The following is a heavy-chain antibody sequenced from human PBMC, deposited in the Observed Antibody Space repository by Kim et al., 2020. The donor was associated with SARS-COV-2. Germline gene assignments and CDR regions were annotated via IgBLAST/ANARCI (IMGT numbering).Heavy chain of an antibody. J-gene: IGHJ2*01. V-gene: IGHV3-53*01. D-gene: IGHD3-16*01. CDR2: IYSGGNT. CDR3: ARAWGNWYFDF. CDR1: GFTVSNNY. Sequence: GGSLRLSCAASGFTVSNNYMNWVRQAPGKGLEWVSVIYSGGNTYYGDSVKGRFTISRDNSNNTLYLQMNSLSAEDTAMYYCARAWGNWYFDFWGRGTLVTVSS.